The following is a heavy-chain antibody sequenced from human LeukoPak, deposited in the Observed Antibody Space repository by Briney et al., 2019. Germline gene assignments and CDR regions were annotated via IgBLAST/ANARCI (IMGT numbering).Heavy chain of an antibody. CDR2: IYYSGST. J-gene: IGHJ4*02. D-gene: IGHD5-12*01. V-gene: IGHV4-31*03. CDR3: ARVGLEGGYSGYDRGPDY. Sequence: PSETLSLTCTVSGGSISSGGYYWSWIRQHPGKGLEWIGYIYYSGSTYYNPSLKSRVTISVDTSKNQFSLKLSSVTAADTAVYYCARVGLEGGYSGYDRGPDYWGQGTLVTVSS. CDR1: GGSISSGGYY.